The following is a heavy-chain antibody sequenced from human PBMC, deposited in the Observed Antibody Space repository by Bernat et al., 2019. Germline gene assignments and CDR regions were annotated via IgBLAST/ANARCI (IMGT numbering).Heavy chain of an antibody. J-gene: IGHJ6*02. CDR3: ARALGRGYSGYEATPLYYGMDV. CDR1: GFTFSSYW. D-gene: IGHD5-12*01. Sequence: EVQLVESGGGLVQPGGSLRLSCAASGFTFSSYWMQWVRQAPGKGLVWVSRINSDGSSTSYADSVKGRFTISRDNAKTTLYLQMNSLRAEDTAVYYCARALGRGYSGYEATPLYYGMDVWGQGTTVTVSS. V-gene: IGHV3-74*01. CDR2: INSDGSST.